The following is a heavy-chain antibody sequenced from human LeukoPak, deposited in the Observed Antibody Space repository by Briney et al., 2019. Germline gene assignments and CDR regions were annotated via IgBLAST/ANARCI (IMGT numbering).Heavy chain of an antibody. D-gene: IGHD3-3*01. CDR1: GFTFSTYA. V-gene: IGHV3-21*01. Sequence: GGSLRLSCAVSGFTFSTYAINWVRQAPGKGLEWVSSISSNGYYIYYAGSVRGRFTISRDNAKNSLYLQMNSLRAEDTALYYCAREGLRTERSDTDAFDIWGQGTMVTVSS. J-gene: IGHJ3*02. CDR3: AREGLRTERSDTDAFDI. CDR2: ISSNGYYI.